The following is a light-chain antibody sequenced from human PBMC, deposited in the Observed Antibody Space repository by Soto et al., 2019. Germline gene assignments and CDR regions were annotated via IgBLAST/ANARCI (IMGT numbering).Light chain of an antibody. CDR1: SSDVGGYNY. CDR3: CSYVGGYSYV. Sequence: QSALTQPASVSGSPGQSITISCTGTSSDVGGYNYVSWYQQHPGKAPKLMIYEVSNRPSGVSNRFSGSKSGNTASLTISGLQAEDEADYYCCSYVGGYSYVFGTGTKV. V-gene: IGLV2-14*01. J-gene: IGLJ1*01. CDR2: EVS.